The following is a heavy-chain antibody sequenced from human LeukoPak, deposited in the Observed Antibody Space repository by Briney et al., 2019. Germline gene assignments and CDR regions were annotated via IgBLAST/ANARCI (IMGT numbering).Heavy chain of an antibody. D-gene: IGHD2-2*02. J-gene: IGHJ6*03. Sequence: GASVKVSCKASGYTFTSYDINWVRQAPGQGLEWMGIINPSGGSTSYAQKFQGRVTMTRDTSTSTVYMELSSLRSEDTAVYYCARSKYCSSTSCYRLSSEYYMDVWGKGTTVTISS. CDR1: GYTFTSYD. V-gene: IGHV1-46*01. CDR2: INPSGGST. CDR3: ARSKYCSSTSCYRLSSEYYMDV.